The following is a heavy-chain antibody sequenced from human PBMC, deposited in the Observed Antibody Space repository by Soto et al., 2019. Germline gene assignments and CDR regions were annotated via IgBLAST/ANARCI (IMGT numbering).Heavy chain of an antibody. Sequence: APVKFSYKASGYTFTSYYMHWVRQAPGQGLDWKGIINPSGGSTSYAQKCQGRLTMTRDTSTSTGYMELSSLRSEDAAVYYWCRGLEWYYEIVSVWGFDIWGQGTMVTVSS. V-gene: IGHV1-46*01. D-gene: IGHD3-9*01. J-gene: IGHJ3*02. CDR2: INPSGGST. CDR3: CRGLEWYYEIVSVWGFDI. CDR1: GYTFTSYY.